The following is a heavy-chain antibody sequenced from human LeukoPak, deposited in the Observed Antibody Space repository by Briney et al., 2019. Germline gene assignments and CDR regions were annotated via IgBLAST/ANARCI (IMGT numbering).Heavy chain of an antibody. V-gene: IGHV4-4*02. CDR3: AREGGSYSFFDY. J-gene: IGHJ4*02. CDR1: GGSISSSNW. CDR2: IYHTGNT. Sequence: PSETLSLTCAVSGGSISSSNWWSWVRQPPGKGLEWIGEIYHTGNTNYNPSLKSRVTISVDKSKNQFSLKLSSVTAADPAVYYCAREGGSYSFFDYWGQGTLVTVSS. D-gene: IGHD1-26*01.